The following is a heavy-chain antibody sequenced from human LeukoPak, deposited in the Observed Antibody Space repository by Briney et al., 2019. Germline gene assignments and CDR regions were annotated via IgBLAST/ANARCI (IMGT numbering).Heavy chain of an antibody. CDR2: IYYSGST. Sequence: SETLSLTCTVCGCSISSYYWSWIRQPPGKGLDWIGYIYYSGSTNYNPSLKSRVTISVDTSKNQFSLKLSSVTAADTAVYYCARHGTGTTEWDYWGQGTLVTVSS. CDR1: GCSISSYY. CDR3: ARHGTGTTEWDY. D-gene: IGHD1-1*01. J-gene: IGHJ4*02. V-gene: IGHV4-59*08.